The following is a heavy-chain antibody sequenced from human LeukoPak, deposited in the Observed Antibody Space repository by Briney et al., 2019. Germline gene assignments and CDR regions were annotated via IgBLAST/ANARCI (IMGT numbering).Heavy chain of an antibody. CDR2: INHSGST. Sequence: SETLSLTCAVYGGSFSGYYWSWIRQPPGKGLEWIGEINHSGSTNYNPSLKSRVTISVDTSKNQFSLKLSSVTAADTAVYYCARANWDLDAFDIWGQGTMVTVSS. D-gene: IGHD7-27*01. CDR1: GGSFSGYY. V-gene: IGHV4-34*01. J-gene: IGHJ3*02. CDR3: ARANWDLDAFDI.